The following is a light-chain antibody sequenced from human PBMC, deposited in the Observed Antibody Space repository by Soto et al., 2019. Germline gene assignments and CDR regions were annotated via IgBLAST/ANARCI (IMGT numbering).Light chain of an antibody. J-gene: IGLJ1*01. CDR3: QTWTTGGTLV. CDR1: SGHGGYA. V-gene: IGLV4-69*01. Sequence: QLVLTQSPSASASLGASLKLTCTLSSGHGGYAIAWHQQQPGKGPRFLMKLSTDGSHIKGDGIPDRFSGSSSGAERYLSISSLQSEDEADYYCQTWTTGGTLVFGTGTKVTVL. CDR2: LSTDGSH.